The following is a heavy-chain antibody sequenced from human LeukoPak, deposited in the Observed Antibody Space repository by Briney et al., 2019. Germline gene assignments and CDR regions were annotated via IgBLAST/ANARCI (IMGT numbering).Heavy chain of an antibody. J-gene: IGHJ6*02. V-gene: IGHV3-30-3*01. D-gene: IGHD2-21*01. CDR3: AREMAYCGGDCYYYGMDV. CDR1: GFIFSSYA. Sequence: PGRSLRLSCSVSGFIFSSYAMHWVRQAPGKGLEWVAVISYDGSNKYYADSVKGRFTISRDNSKNTLYLQMNSLRAEDTAVYYCAREMAYCGGDCYYYGMDVWGQGTTVTVSS. CDR2: ISYDGSNK.